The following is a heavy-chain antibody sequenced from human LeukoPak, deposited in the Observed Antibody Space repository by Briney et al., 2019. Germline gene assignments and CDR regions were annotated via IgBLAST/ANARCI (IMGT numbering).Heavy chain of an antibody. CDR1: GGSISSYY. Sequence: SETLSLTCTVSGGSISSYYWSWIRPPPGKGLEWIGYIYYSGGTNHNPPLQSRATIPVDTSKNQFSLRLSSVTAADTAVYYCARGYHDFSGYWLAYFEYWGQGTLVTVSS. CDR2: IYYSGGT. J-gene: IGHJ4*02. CDR3: ARGYHDFSGYWLAYFEY. V-gene: IGHV4-59*01. D-gene: IGHD3-22*01.